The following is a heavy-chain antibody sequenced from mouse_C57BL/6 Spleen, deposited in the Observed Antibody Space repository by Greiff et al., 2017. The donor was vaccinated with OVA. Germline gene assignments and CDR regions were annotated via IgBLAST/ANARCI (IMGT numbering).Heavy chain of an antibody. CDR3: ARGGIWYYVDY. V-gene: IGHV3-1*01. CDR1: GYSITSGYD. J-gene: IGHJ2*01. Sequence: LMESGPGMVKPSQSLSLTCTVTGYSITSGYDWHWIRHFPGNKLEWMGYISYSGSTNYNPSLKSRISITHDTSKNQFFLKLNSVTTEDTATYYCARGGIWYYVDYWGQGTTLTVSS. D-gene: IGHD1-1*02. CDR2: ISYSGST.